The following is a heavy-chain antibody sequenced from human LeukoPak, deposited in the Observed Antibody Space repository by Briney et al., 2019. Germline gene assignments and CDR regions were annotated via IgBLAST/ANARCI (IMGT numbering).Heavy chain of an antibody. D-gene: IGHD5-12*01. CDR2: IKQDETEK. CDR1: GFTFSNFW. V-gene: IGHV3-7*03. J-gene: IGHJ4*02. Sequence: GGSLRLSCTASGFTFSNFWMGWVRQAPGKGLEWVANIKQDETEKFYLGSVKGRFTISRDNAKNSLYLQMNSLRAEDTAVYYCAKVATIRSSHFDYWGQGTLVTVSS. CDR3: AKVATIRSSHFDY.